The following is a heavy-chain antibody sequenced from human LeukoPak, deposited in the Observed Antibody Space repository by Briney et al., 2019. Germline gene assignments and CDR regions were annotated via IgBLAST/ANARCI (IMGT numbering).Heavy chain of an antibody. Sequence: GGSLRLSCAASGCTTSSYYMSWIRQAPGKGLEWVSVIYSGGSTYYADSVKGRFTISRNSSTNTLYLQMQRLRPGITARYYCARDRRGGAGNLFHRWCQGTLVTVSS. J-gene: IGHJ5*02. D-gene: IGHD4-23*01. CDR2: IYSGGST. CDR1: GCTTSSYY. V-gene: IGHV3-53*01. CDR3: ARDRRGGAGNLFHR.